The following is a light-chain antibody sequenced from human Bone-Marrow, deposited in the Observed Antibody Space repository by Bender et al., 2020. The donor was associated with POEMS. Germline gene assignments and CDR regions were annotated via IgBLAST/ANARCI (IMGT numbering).Light chain of an antibody. V-gene: IGLV1-40*01. Sequence: QSVLTQPPSVSGAPGQRVTISCTGSSSNTGSGYDINWYQQHPGKAPKLMIYEVTKRPSGVPDRFSGSKSGNTASLTVSGLQAEDEADYYCSSYAGNNNYVFGTGTKVTVL. CDR1: SSNTGSGYD. CDR3: SSYAGNNNYV. J-gene: IGLJ1*01. CDR2: EVT.